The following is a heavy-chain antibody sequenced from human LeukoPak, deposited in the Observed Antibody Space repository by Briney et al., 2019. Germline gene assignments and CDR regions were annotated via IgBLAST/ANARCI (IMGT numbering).Heavy chain of an antibody. CDR1: GGSISSSSYY. CDR2: IYYSGST. Sequence: SETLSLTCTVSGGSISSSSYYWGWIRQPPGKGLEWIGSIYYSGSTYYNPSLKSRVTISVDASKNQFSLKLSSVTAADTAVYYCASLLNSYGQYYFDYRGQGTLVTVSS. V-gene: IGHV4-39*01. J-gene: IGHJ4*02. CDR3: ASLLNSYGQYYFDY. D-gene: IGHD5-18*01.